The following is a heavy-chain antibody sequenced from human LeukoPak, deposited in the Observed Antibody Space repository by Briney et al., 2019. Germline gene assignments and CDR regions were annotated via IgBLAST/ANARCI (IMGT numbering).Heavy chain of an antibody. V-gene: IGHV1-69*04. CDR3: ARHMGGTGYFDY. CDR1: GGTFSSYA. CDR2: IIPILGIA. D-gene: IGHD1-26*01. Sequence: SVKVSCKASGGTFSSYAISWVRQAPGQGLEWMGRIIPILGIANYAQKFQGRVTITADKSTSTAYMELSSLRSDDTAVYYCARHMGGTGYFDYWGQGTLVTVSS. J-gene: IGHJ4*02.